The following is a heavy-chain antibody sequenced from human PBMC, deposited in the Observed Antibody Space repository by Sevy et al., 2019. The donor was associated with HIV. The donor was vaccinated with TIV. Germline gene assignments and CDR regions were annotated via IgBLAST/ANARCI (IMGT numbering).Heavy chain of an antibody. CDR1: GYTFTSYG. CDR2: ISAYNGNT. J-gene: IGHJ1*01. V-gene: IGHV1-18*01. D-gene: IGHD6-13*01. CDR3: AGGIAAAGTGYFQH. Sequence: ASVKVSCKASGYTFTSYGISWVRQAPGQGLEWMGWISAYNGNTNYAQKLQGRVTMTTDTSTSTAYMELRSLRSDDTAGYYCAGGIAAAGTGYFQHWGQGTLVTVSS.